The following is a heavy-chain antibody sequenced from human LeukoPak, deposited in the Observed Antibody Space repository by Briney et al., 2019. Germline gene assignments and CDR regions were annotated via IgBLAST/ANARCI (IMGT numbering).Heavy chain of an antibody. V-gene: IGHV1-69*05. Sequence: SVKVSCKASGGTFSSSAISWVRQAPGQGLEWMGGIIPIFGTANYAQKFQGRVTITTDESTSTAYMELSSLRSEDTAVYYCARRIAAAGVNWFDPWGQGTLVTVSS. CDR2: IIPIFGTA. CDR1: GGTFSSSA. J-gene: IGHJ5*02. D-gene: IGHD6-13*01. CDR3: ARRIAAAGVNWFDP.